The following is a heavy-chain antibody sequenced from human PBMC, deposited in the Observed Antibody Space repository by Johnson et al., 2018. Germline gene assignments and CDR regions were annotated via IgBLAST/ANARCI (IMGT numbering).Heavy chain of an antibody. Sequence: EVQLLETGGGVVQPGRSLRLSCAASGFTFSSYWMHWVRQAPGKGLVWVSRINSDGSSTSYADSVKGRFTISRDNAKNTLYLQMNSLRAEDTAGYYCARDEGVCRGGSCYLSFDIWGQGTMGTVSS. CDR1: GFTFSSYW. V-gene: IGHV3-74*01. CDR3: ARDEGVCRGGSCYLSFDI. J-gene: IGHJ3*02. CDR2: INSDGSST. D-gene: IGHD2-15*01.